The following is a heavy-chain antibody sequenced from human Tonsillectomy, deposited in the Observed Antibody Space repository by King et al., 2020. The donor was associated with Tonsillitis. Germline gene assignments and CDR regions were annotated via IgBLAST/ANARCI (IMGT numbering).Heavy chain of an antibody. CDR1: GASISSGRYY. CDR2: IYTSGST. Sequence: VQLQESGPGLVKPSQTLFLTCSVSGASISSGRYYWSWIRQPAGKGLEWIGRIYTSGSTDYNPSLGSRVTMSTDTSRNQFSLKLSSVTAADTAVYYCARGGDLSTGGSLFDPWGQGTLVTVSS. CDR3: ARGGDLSTGGSLFDP. J-gene: IGHJ5*02. D-gene: IGHD3-9*01. V-gene: IGHV4-61*02.